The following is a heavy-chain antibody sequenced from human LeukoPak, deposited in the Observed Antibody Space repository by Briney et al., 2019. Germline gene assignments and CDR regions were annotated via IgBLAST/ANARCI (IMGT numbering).Heavy chain of an antibody. CDR1: GYTLTELS. CDR3: ATGPLLRELKRGYAFDI. J-gene: IGHJ3*02. CDR2: FDPEDGET. Sequence: ASVKVSCKVSGYTLTELSMHWARQAPGKGLEWMGGFDPEDGETIYAQKFQGRVTMTGDTSTDTAYMELSSLRSEDTAVYYCATGPLLRELKRGYAFDIWGQGTMVTVSS. V-gene: IGHV1-24*01. D-gene: IGHD1-26*01.